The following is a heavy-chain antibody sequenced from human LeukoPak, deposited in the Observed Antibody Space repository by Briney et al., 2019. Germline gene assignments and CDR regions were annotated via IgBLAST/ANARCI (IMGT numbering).Heavy chain of an antibody. Sequence: AGGSLRLSCAASGFTFSDYYISWIRQAPGKGLEWVSYISSSGSTIYYADSVKGRFTISRDNAKNSLYLQMNSLRAEDTAVYYCARDSDTAMALRATSVDYWGQGTLVTVSS. CDR2: ISSSGSTI. CDR3: ARDSDTAMALRATSVDY. V-gene: IGHV3-11*01. D-gene: IGHD5-18*01. J-gene: IGHJ4*02. CDR1: GFTFSDYY.